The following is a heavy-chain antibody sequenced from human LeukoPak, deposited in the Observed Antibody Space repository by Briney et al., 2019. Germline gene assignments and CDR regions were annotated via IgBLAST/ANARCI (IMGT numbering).Heavy chain of an antibody. V-gene: IGHV3-48*03. CDR2: ISSSGSTI. Sequence: GGSLRLSCAASGFTFSSYEMNWVRQAPGKGLEWVSYISSSGSTIYYADSVKGRFTISRDNAKNSLYLQMNSLRAEDTAVYYCARESSEYSSLSQLDYWGQGTLVTVSS. CDR1: GFTFSSYE. D-gene: IGHD6-6*01. J-gene: IGHJ4*02. CDR3: ARESSEYSSLSQLDY.